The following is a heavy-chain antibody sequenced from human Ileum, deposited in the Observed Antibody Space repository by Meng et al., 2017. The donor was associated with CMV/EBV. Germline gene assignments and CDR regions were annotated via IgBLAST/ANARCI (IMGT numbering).Heavy chain of an antibody. CDR2: INHSGST. CDR1: GGSFSGYY. CDR3: ARDSAYFGELSPFDY. V-gene: IGHV4-34*01. J-gene: IGHJ4*02. Sequence: SETLSLTCAVYGGSFSGYYWSWIRQPPGKGLEWIGEINHSGSTNYNPSLKSRVTISVDTSKNQFSLKLSSVTAADTAVYYCARDSAYFGELSPFDYWGQGTLVTVSS. D-gene: IGHD3-10*01.